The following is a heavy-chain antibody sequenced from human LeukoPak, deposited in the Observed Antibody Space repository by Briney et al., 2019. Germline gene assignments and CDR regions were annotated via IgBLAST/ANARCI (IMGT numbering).Heavy chain of an antibody. CDR2: ISNSGGNT. Sequence: GGSLRLSCAASRFTFSNYAMSWVRQAPGKGLEWASAISNSGGNTYYADSVKGRFTISRDNSKNTLYLQMNSLRAEDSAIYYCAKTELFITFFGVDHWYFDLWGRGTLVTVSS. V-gene: IGHV3-23*01. D-gene: IGHD3-3*01. J-gene: IGHJ2*01. CDR1: RFTFSNYA. CDR3: AKTELFITFFGVDHWYFDL.